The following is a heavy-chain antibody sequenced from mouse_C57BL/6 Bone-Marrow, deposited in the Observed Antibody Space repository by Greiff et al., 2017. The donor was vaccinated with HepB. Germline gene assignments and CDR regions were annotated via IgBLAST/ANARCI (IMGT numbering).Heavy chain of an antibody. CDR2: IYPGSGST. CDR1: GYTFTSYR. V-gene: IGHV1-55*01. CDR3: AREFNYYGSSYGY. Sequence: QVQLKQPGAELVKPGASVKMSCKASGYTFTSYRITWVKQRPGQGLEWIGDIYPGSGSTNYNEKFKSKATLTVDTSSSTAYMQRSSLTSEDSAVYYCAREFNYYGSSYGYWGQGTTLTVSS. J-gene: IGHJ2*01. D-gene: IGHD1-1*01.